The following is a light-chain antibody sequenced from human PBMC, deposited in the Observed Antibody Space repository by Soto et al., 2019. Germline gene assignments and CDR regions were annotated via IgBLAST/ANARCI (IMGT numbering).Light chain of an antibody. J-gene: IGKJ5*01. V-gene: IGKV1-39*01. CDR3: HQTYSTLSIT. Sequence: DIQMTQSPSSLSASVGDRVTITCRASESIARHLNWYQQKPGKAPKLLIYAASSLQNGVPSRFRGGGSGTEFTLTISNMQPEDFATYYCHQTYSTLSITFGQGTRLEI. CDR2: AAS. CDR1: ESIARH.